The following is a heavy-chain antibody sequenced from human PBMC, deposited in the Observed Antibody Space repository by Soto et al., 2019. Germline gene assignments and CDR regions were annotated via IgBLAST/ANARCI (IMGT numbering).Heavy chain of an antibody. CDR1: GYTFTGYY. CDR3: ARVADYYDSSGYYY. J-gene: IGHJ4*02. V-gene: IGHV1-2*02. D-gene: IGHD3-22*01. CDR2: INPNSGGT. Sequence: ASVKVSCKASGYTFTGYYMHWVRQAPGQGLEWMGWINPNSGGTNYAQKFQGRVTMTRDTSISTAYMELSRLRSDDTAVYYCARVADYYDSSGYYYWGQGTLVTVSS.